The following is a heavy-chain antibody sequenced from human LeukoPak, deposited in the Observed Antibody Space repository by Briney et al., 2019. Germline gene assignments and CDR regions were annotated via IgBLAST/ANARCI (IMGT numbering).Heavy chain of an antibody. CDR2: ISSSSSYI. D-gene: IGHD4-23*01. V-gene: IGHV3-21*01. Sequence: GGSLRLSCAASGFTFSSYSMTWVRQAPGKGLEWVSSISSSSSYIYYADSVKGRFTISRDNAKNSLYLQMNSLRAEDTAVYYCARAGEVDYGGNSGFYYWGQGTLVSVSS. CDR3: ARAGEVDYGGNSGFYY. J-gene: IGHJ4*02. CDR1: GFTFSSYS.